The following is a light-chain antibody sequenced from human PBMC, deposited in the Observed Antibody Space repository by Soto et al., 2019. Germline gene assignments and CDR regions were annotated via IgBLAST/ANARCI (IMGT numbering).Light chain of an antibody. V-gene: IGKV3-20*01. CDR3: QHYGGFMYT. J-gene: IGKJ2*01. Sequence: LVLTQSPGTLSLSPGESATLSCRASESVSSRYLAWYHQKPGQAPRLLIYAASSRATGITDRFSGSGSGTDFTLSISRLEPEDFAVYYCQHYGGFMYTFGQGTKLEI. CDR1: ESVSSRY. CDR2: AAS.